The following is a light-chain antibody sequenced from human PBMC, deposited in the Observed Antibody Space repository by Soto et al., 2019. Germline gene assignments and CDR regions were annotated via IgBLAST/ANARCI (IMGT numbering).Light chain of an antibody. CDR3: QQYRSYRT. Sequence: DIQMTQSPSTLSASVGDRVTISCRASQNINSWWAWYQQKPGKAPHLLIYKASNLQSGVPSRFSGSGSGTEFTLTISSLQPDDFATYYCQQYRSYRTFGQGTKVDI. V-gene: IGKV1-5*03. CDR1: QNINSW. CDR2: KAS. J-gene: IGKJ1*01.